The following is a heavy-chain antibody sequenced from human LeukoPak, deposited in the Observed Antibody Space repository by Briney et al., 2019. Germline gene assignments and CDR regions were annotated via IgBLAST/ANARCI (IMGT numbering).Heavy chain of an antibody. V-gene: IGHV4-39*01. D-gene: IGHD6-19*01. CDR3: ARQGWASYYYYGVDV. CDR2: IYYSGST. Sequence: SETLSLTCTVSGGSISSSSYYWGWIRQPPGKGLEWIGSIYYSGSTYYNSSLKSRVTISIDTSKNQFSLKLSSVTAADTAVYYCARQGWASYYYYGVDVWGQGTMVTVSS. CDR1: GGSISSSSYY. J-gene: IGHJ6*02.